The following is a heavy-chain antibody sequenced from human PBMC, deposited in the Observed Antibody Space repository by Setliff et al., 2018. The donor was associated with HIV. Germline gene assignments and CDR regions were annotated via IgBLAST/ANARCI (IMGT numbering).Heavy chain of an antibody. V-gene: IGHV4-59*08. D-gene: IGHD3-3*01. CDR1: ASFSSYY. J-gene: IGHJ3*02. Sequence: SETLSLTCTVSASFSSYYWSWIRQPPGRGLEWIGCISSSGNTLYNPSLKSRFTLSIDTSKNQFSLRLSSVTAADTAVYYCARHSDFWSEDAFDIWGQGTMVTVSS. CDR2: ISSSGNT. CDR3: ARHSDFWSEDAFDI.